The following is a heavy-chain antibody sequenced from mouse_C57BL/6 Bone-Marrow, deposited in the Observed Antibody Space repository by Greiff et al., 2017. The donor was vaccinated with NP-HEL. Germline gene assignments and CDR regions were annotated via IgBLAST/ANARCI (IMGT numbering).Heavy chain of an antibody. CDR2: IYPGSGST. D-gene: IGHD2-4*01. V-gene: IGHV1-55*01. J-gene: IGHJ2*01. CDR1: GYTFTSYW. Sequence: QVQLKQPGAELVKPGASVKMSCKASGYTFTSYWITWVKQRPGQGLEWIGDIYPGSGSTNYNEKFKSKATLTVDTSSSTAYMQLSSLTSEDSAVYYGASYYDYDGGGFDYWGQGTTLTVSS. CDR3: ASYYDYDGGGFDY.